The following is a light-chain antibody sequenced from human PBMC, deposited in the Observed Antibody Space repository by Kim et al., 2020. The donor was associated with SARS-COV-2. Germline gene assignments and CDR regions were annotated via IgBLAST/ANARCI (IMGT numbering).Light chain of an antibody. CDR2: DVS. Sequence: GTRTPLSCKSSRSMHLSLALYKPRPVQTPRIIIFDVSRRVIRTPASFSGSGSGTDFTLTISSLEPEAVALCYCHHRTLWTPTFGGGTKVDIK. J-gene: IGKJ4*01. CDR1: RSMHLS. V-gene: IGKV3-11*01. CDR3: HHRTLWTPT.